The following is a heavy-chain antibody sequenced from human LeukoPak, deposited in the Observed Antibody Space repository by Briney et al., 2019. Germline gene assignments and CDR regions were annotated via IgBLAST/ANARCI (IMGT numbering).Heavy chain of an antibody. CDR3: ARSPVRYNWFDP. CDR1: GGSISSGDYY. D-gene: IGHD4-17*01. Sequence: SETLSLTCTVSGGSISSGDYYWSWIRQPPGKGPEWIGYIYYSGSTYYNPSLKSRVTISVDTSKNQFSLKLSSVTAADTAVYYCARSPVRYNWFDPWGQGTLVTVSS. V-gene: IGHV4-30-4*08. CDR2: IYYSGST. J-gene: IGHJ5*02.